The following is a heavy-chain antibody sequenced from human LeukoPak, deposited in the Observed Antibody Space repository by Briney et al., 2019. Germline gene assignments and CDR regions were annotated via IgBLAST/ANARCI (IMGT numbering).Heavy chain of an antibody. D-gene: IGHD6-13*01. CDR2: ISAYNGNT. V-gene: IGHV1-18*01. Sequence: ASVKVSCKASGYTFTSYGISWVRQAPGQGLEWMGWISAYNGNTNYAQKLQGRVTMTTDASTSTAYMELRSLRSDDTAVYYCARDPAVIAAALRENWFDPWGQGTLVTVSS. CDR1: GYTFTSYG. CDR3: ARDPAVIAAALRENWFDP. J-gene: IGHJ5*02.